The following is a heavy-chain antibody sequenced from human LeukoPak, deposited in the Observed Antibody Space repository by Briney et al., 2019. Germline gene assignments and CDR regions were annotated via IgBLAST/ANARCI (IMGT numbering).Heavy chain of an antibody. CDR1: GFTFSSYS. Sequence: TGGSLRLSCAASGFTFSSYSMNSVRQAPGKGLEWVSSISSSSSYIYYADSVKGRFTISRDNAKNSLYLQMNSLRAEDTAVYYCARDPDSSSWYTVEYWGQGTLVTVSS. V-gene: IGHV3-21*01. D-gene: IGHD6-13*01. J-gene: IGHJ4*02. CDR3: ARDPDSSSWYTVEY. CDR2: ISSSSSYI.